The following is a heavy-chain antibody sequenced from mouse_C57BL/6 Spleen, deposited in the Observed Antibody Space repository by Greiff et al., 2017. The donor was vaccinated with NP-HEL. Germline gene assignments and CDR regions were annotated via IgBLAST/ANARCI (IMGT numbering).Heavy chain of an antibody. Sequence: EVMLVESGGGLVKPGGSLKLSCAASGFTFSSYAMSWVRQTPEKRLEWVATISDGGSYTYYPDNVKGRFTISRDNAKNNLYLQMSHLKSEDTAMYYCARGPYYGSSYGGFDYWGQGTTLTVSS. V-gene: IGHV5-4*03. CDR3: ARGPYYGSSYGGFDY. J-gene: IGHJ2*01. D-gene: IGHD1-1*01. CDR2: ISDGGSYT. CDR1: GFTFSSYA.